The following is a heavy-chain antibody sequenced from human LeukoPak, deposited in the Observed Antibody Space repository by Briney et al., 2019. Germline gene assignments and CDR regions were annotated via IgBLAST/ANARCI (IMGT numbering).Heavy chain of an antibody. V-gene: IGHV5-51*01. Sequence: GESLKISCKGFGYSFPNYWIGWVRQMPGKGLEWIGIIYPGNSDTTYSPSFQGQVTFSADKSIDTAYVQWSSLKAPDTAMYYCARPRRQGANSLVGDAFDIWGQGTMVTVSS. J-gene: IGHJ3*02. CDR3: ARPRRQGANSLVGDAFDI. D-gene: IGHD4/OR15-4a*01. CDR2: IYPGNSDT. CDR1: GYSFPNYW.